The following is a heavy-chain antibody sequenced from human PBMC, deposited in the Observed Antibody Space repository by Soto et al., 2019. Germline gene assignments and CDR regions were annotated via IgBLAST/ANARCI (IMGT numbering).Heavy chain of an antibody. CDR1: GGSISSYY. D-gene: IGHD1-26*01. CDR2: IYYSGST. V-gene: IGHV4-59*01. CDR3: ARVPIIVGARYYFDY. J-gene: IGHJ4*02. Sequence: SETLSLTCTVSGGSISSYYWSWIRQPPGKGLEWIGYIYYSGSTNYNPSLKSRVTISVDTSKNQFSLKLSSVTAADTAVYYCARVPIIVGARYYFDYWGQGTLVTVSS.